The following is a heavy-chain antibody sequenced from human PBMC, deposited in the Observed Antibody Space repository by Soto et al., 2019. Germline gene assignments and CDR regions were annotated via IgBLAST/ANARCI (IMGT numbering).Heavy chain of an antibody. V-gene: IGHV3-30-3*01. J-gene: IGHJ6*02. CDR3: ASTMDV. Sequence: QVQLVESGGGVVQPGRSLRLSCAASGFTFSSCAMHWVRQAPGKGLEWVAVISYDGSNKYYADSVKGRFTITRDNSKNTLYLQRNSLRAEDTAVYDCASTMDVWGQGTTVTVSS. CDR2: ISYDGSNK. CDR1: GFTFSSCA.